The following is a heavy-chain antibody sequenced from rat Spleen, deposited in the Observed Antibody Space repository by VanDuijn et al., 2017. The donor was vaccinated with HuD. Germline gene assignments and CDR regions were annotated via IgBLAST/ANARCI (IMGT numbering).Heavy chain of an antibody. V-gene: IGHV2-6*01. J-gene: IGHJ3*01. CDR3: ARNARGDWFAY. D-gene: IGHD4-3*01. Sequence: QVQLKESGPGLVQPSQTLSLTCTVSGFSLTSYTVSWVRQPPGKGLEWIAAISRGGSTYYNSALKFRLSISRDTSKSQVFLKMNSLQTEDTAMYFCARNARGDWFAYWGQGTLVTVSS. CDR1: GFSLTSYT. CDR2: ISRGGST.